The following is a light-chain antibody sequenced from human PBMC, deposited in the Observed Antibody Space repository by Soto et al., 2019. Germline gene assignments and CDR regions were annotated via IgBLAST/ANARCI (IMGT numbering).Light chain of an antibody. V-gene: IGLV2-23*01. CDR1: SSDVGSYRL. CDR2: EDD. J-gene: IGLJ2*01. CDR3: SSYAGRSTFVV. Sequence: QSALTQPASVSASPGEPITISCTGTSSDVGSYRLVSWYQQHPGKAPKLMIYEDDERPSGVSNRFSGSKSGNTASLTISGLQAEDEADDDCSSYAGRSTFVVFGGGTKVTVL.